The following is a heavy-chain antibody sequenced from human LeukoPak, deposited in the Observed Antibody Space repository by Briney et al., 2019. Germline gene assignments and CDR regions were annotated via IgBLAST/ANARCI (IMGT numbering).Heavy chain of an antibody. CDR2: IYSGGST. CDR1: GFTVSSNY. V-gene: IGHV3-66*01. D-gene: IGHD3-22*01. CDR3: ARAYYYDSSGYYWGTLDY. J-gene: IGHJ4*02. Sequence: PGGSLRLSCAASGFTVSSNYMSWARQAPGKGLEWVSVIYSGGSTYYADSVKGRFTISRDNSKNTLYLQMNSLRAEDTAVYYCARAYYYDSSGYYWGTLDYWGQGTLVTVSS.